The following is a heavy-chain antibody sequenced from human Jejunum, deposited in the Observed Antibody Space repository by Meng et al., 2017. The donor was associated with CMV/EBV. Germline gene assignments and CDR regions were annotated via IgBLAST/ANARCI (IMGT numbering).Heavy chain of an antibody. Sequence: TLTGHYMHWVRKAPGPGLEWMGRINPNSGGANYAQKFQGRVTMTRDTSISTAYMELNRLRSDDTAVYYCASQGYDFWSGYYAFDIWGQGTKVTVSS. CDR3: ASQGYDFWSGYYAFDI. CDR2: INPNSGGA. J-gene: IGHJ3*02. V-gene: IGHV1-2*02. CDR1: TLTGHY. D-gene: IGHD3-3*01.